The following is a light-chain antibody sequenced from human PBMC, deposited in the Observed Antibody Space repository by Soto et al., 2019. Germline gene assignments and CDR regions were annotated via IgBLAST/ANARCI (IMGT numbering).Light chain of an antibody. Sequence: EIVLTQSPGTLSLSPGERATLSCRASQSVRSSYLAWYQQKPGQAPRLLIYGASSRATGIPDRFSGSGSGTDFTLTISRLEPEDFAVYYCQQYGSSPQTFGQGTTVEIK. CDR2: GAS. V-gene: IGKV3-20*01. CDR3: QQYGSSPQT. J-gene: IGKJ1*01. CDR1: QSVRSSY.